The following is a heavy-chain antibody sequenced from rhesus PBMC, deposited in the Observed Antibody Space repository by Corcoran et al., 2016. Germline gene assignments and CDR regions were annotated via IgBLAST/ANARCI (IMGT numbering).Heavy chain of an antibody. CDR1: GASISSGYD. Sequence: QVQLQESGPGVVKPSETLSLTCAVSGASISSGYDWSWIRQSPGEGLEWIGYIHGNSGSTNYNPSLKNRVTISEDASKNQFSLKLISVTTADTAVYYCARDGTYSSWSLDYWGQGVLVTVSS. CDR2: IHGNSGST. J-gene: IGHJ4*01. D-gene: IGHD6-13*01. CDR3: ARDGTYSSWSLDY. V-gene: IGHV4-76*01.